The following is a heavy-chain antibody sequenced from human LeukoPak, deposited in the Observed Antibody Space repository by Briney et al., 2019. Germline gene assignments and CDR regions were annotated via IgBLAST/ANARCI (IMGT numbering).Heavy chain of an antibody. V-gene: IGHV1-2*02. Sequence: ASVKVSCKASGYIFTGYYMHWVRQAPGQGLEWMGWINPNSGGTNSAQKFRGRVTMTRDTSISTAYMELSRLTSDDTAVYYCARHPYSGSYHFDYWGQGTLVTVSS. CDR2: INPNSGGT. D-gene: IGHD1-26*01. CDR1: GYIFTGYY. J-gene: IGHJ4*02. CDR3: ARHPYSGSYHFDY.